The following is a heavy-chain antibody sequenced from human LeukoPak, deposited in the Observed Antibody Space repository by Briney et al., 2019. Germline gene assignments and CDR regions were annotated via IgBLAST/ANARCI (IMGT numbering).Heavy chain of an antibody. V-gene: IGHV3-30*02. J-gene: IGHJ3*02. CDR1: GFTFSSYG. Sequence: GGSLRLSCAASGFTFSSYGMHWVRQAPGKGLEWVAFIRYDGSNKYYADSVKGRFTISRDNSKNTLYPQMNSLRAEDTAVYYCAKALWLGEVDAFDIWGQGTMVTVSS. CDR2: IRYDGSNK. D-gene: IGHD3-10*01. CDR3: AKALWLGEVDAFDI.